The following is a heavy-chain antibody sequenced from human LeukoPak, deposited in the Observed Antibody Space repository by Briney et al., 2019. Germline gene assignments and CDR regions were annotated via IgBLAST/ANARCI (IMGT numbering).Heavy chain of an antibody. CDR3: AKSNGYGLIDI. J-gene: IGHJ3*02. CDR2: KDYSGST. CDR1: GGSISRYY. V-gene: IGHV4-59*12. D-gene: IGHD3-10*01. Sequence: SETLSLTCTVSGGSISRYYWSWIRQPPGKGLEWIGYKDYSGSTNYNRSLKSRVTISVDTSKNQFSLKLNSVTAADTAVYYCAKSNGYGLIDIWGQGTMVTVSS.